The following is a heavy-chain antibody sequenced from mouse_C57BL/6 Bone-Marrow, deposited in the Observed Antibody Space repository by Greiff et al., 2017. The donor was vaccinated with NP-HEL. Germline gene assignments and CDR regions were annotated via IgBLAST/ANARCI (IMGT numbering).Heavy chain of an antibody. V-gene: IGHV1-81*01. D-gene: IGHD2-5*01. Sequence: VQLQQSGAELARPGASVKLSCKASGYTFTSYGISWVKQRTGQGLEWIGEIYPRSGNTYYNEKFKGKATLTADKSSSTAYMELRSLTSEDSAVYFCARGYYSNYGLAYWGQGTLVTVSA. J-gene: IGHJ3*01. CDR3: ARGYYSNYGLAY. CDR2: IYPRSGNT. CDR1: GYTFTSYG.